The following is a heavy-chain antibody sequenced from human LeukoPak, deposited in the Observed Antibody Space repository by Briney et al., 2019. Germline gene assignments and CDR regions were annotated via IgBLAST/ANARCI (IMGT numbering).Heavy chain of an antibody. CDR3: ARDTPSYYDSSGSFDY. CDR2: IYYSGST. J-gene: IGHJ4*02. V-gene: IGHV4-30-4*01. D-gene: IGHD3-22*01. CDR1: GGSISSGDYY. Sequence: PSETPSLTCTVSGGSISSGDYYWSWIRQPPGKGLEWIGYIYYSGSTYYNPSLKSRVTISVDTSKNQFSLKLSSVTAADTAVYYCARDTPSYYDSSGSFDYWGQGTLVTVSS.